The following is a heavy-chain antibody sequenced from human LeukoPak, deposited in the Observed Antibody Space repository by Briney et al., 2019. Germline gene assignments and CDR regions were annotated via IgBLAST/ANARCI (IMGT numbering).Heavy chain of an antibody. J-gene: IGHJ4*02. CDR2: IIPIFGTA. D-gene: IGHD6-19*01. CDR1: GATFSSYA. V-gene: IGHV1-69*01. CDR3: AREGAVAGSLDY. Sequence: SVKLSCKASGATFSSYAISWVRQAPGQGLEWMGGIIPIFGTANYAQEYQGRVTITADESTSTAYMELSSLRSEDTAVYYCAREGAVAGSLDYWGQGTLVTVSS.